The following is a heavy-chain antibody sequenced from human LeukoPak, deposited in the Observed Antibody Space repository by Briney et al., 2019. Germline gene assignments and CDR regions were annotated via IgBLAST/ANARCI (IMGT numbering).Heavy chain of an antibody. CDR1: GASISSYY. V-gene: IGHV4-4*09. Sequence: SETLSLTCTVPGASISSYYWSWIRQPPGKGLEWIGYIYTSGSTNYNPSLKSRVTISVDTSKNQFSLKLSSVTAADTAVYYCARRGYWSPFDYWGQGTLVTVSS. D-gene: IGHD2-8*02. CDR3: ARRGYWSPFDY. CDR2: IYTSGST. J-gene: IGHJ4*02.